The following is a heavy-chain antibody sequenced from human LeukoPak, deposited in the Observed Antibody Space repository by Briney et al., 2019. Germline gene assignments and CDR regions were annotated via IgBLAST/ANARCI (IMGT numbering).Heavy chain of an antibody. D-gene: IGHD5/OR15-5a*01. Sequence: GGSLRLSCAASGFTFSTYWMHWVRQAPGKGLVWVSRIYSDGRSTNYAASVKGRFTISRDNAKNTLYLQMNSLRAEDTAIYYCAKGNLRGPPPNIDYWGQGTLVTVSS. CDR2: IYSDGRST. CDR1: GFTFSTYW. J-gene: IGHJ4*02. V-gene: IGHV3-74*01. CDR3: AKGNLRGPPPNIDY.